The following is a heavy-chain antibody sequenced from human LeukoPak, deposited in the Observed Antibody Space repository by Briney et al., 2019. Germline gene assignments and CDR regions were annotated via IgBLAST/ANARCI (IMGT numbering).Heavy chain of an antibody. CDR3: ARAVYSSSALDY. D-gene: IGHD6-13*01. V-gene: IGHV4-39*01. CDR2: IYYSGST. Sequence: PSETLSLTCTVSGGSISSSGYYWGWIRQPPGKGLEWIGSIYYSGSTYYNPSLKSRVTISVDTSKNQFSLKLSSVTAADTAVYYCARAVYSSSALDYWGQGTLVTVSS. CDR1: GGSISSSGYY. J-gene: IGHJ4*02.